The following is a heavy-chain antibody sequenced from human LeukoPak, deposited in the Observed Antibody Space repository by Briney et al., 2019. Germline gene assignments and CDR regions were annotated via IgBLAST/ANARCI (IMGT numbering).Heavy chain of an antibody. J-gene: IGHJ4*02. CDR3: AREVVVAGKGGFDY. V-gene: IGHV4-31*03. CDR2: IYYSGST. CDR1: GGSISSGGYY. D-gene: IGHD6-19*01. Sequence: PSQTLSLTCTVSGGSISSGGYYWSWIRQHPGKGLEWIGHIYYSGSTYYNPSLKSRVTISVDTSKNQFSLKLSSVTAADTAVYYCAREVVVAGKGGFDYWGQGTLVTVSS.